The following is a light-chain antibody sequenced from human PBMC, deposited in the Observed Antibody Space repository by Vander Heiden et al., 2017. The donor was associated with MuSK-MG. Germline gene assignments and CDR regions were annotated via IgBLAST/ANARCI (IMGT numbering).Light chain of an antibody. CDR1: QIVKSF. J-gene: IGKJ4*01. V-gene: IGKV3-15*01. CDR2: DSS. CDR3: HQGKHWPLN. Sequence: EIVLTQSPATLSVCPGERATLSCRASQIVKSFLAWYQQKPGQPPRLLIYDSSTRATGVPARFSGSGSGTEFTLTISGLQSEDFAVYYCHQGKHWPLNFGGGTKVEIK.